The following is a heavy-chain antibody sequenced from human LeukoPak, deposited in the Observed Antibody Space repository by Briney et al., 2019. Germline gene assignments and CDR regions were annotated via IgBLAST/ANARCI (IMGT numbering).Heavy chain of an antibody. V-gene: IGHV4-59*01. Sequence: SETLSLTCTVSGASISSYYWSWIRQPPGKGLEWIGYIYYSGSTNYNPSLKSRVTISVDTSKNQFSLKLSSVTAADTAVYYCARRNYYGLLGYWGQGTLVTVSS. CDR3: ARRNYYGLLGY. CDR2: IYYSGST. CDR1: GASISSYY. J-gene: IGHJ4*02. D-gene: IGHD3-10*01.